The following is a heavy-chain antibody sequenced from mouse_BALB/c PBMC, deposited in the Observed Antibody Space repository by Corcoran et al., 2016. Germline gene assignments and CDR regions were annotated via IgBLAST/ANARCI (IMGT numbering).Heavy chain of an antibody. CDR1: GYTFTHYG. J-gene: IGHJ1*01. V-gene: IGHV9-1*02. CDR2: INTYTGEP. D-gene: IGHD4-1*01. CDR3: ARSVNWDWYFDV. Sequence: QIQLVQSGPELKKPGEKVKLSCKASGYTFTHYGMHWVKQAPGKGLKWMGWINTYTGEPTYADEFKGRFAFSLETSASTAYLQINNRKNEDMATYFCARSVNWDWYFDVWGAWTTVTVCS.